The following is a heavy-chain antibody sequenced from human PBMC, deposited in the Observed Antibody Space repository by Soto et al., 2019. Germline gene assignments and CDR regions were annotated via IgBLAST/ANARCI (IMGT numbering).Heavy chain of an antibody. CDR2: ISYDGSNK. CDR1: GFTFSSYG. V-gene: IGHV3-30*18. D-gene: IGHD3-9*01. CDR3: AKRKGYFDWLVDY. J-gene: IGHJ4*02. Sequence: QVQLVESGGGVVQPGRSLRLSCAASGFTFSSYGMHWVRQAPGKGLEWVAVISYDGSNKYYADSVKGRFTISRDNSKNTLYLQMNSMRAEDTAVYYCAKRKGYFDWLVDYWGQGTLVTVSS.